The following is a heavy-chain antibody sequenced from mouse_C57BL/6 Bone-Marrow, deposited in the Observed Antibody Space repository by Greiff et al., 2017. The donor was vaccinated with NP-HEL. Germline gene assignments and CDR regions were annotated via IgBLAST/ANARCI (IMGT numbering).Heavy chain of an antibody. CDR1: GFTFSDYG. J-gene: IGHJ4*01. V-gene: IGHV5-17*01. Sequence: EVQVVESGGGLVKPGGSLKLSCAASGFTFSDYGMHWVRQAPEEGLEWVAYISSGSSTIYYADKVKGRFTISRDNAKNTLFLQMTSLRSEDTAMYYCANMDYWGQGTSVTVSS. CDR2: ISSGSSTI. CDR3: ANMDY.